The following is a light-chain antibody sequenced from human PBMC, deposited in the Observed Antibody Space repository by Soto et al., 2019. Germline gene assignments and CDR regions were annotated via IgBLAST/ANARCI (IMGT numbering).Light chain of an antibody. V-gene: IGKV4-1*01. CDR3: QQHYTTPRT. Sequence: DIVMTQSPDSLAVSLGERATINCKSSQSVLYSSNNKNYLAWYQQKPRQPPKLLIYWASTRESGVPDRFSGSGSGTDFTLSISTLQAEDVAVYYCQQHYTTPRTFGQGTKVEIK. J-gene: IGKJ1*01. CDR1: QSVLYSSNNKNY. CDR2: WAS.